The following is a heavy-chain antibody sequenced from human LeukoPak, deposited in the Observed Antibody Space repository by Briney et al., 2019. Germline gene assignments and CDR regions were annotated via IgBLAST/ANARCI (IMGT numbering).Heavy chain of an antibody. D-gene: IGHD3-3*01. Sequence: GGSPRLSCAASRFTFTSYAMSWVRQAPGKGLEWVSAISGSGGSTYYADSVKGRFTISRDNSKNTLYLQLNSLRAEDTAVYYCAKLITYDFWSGYYYDCWGQGTLVTVSS. J-gene: IGHJ4*02. CDR2: ISGSGGST. V-gene: IGHV3-23*01. CDR3: AKLITYDFWSGYYYDC. CDR1: RFTFTSYA.